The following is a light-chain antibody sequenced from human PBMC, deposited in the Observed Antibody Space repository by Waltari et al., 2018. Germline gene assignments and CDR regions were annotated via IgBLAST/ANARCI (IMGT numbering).Light chain of an antibody. CDR1: QTVLYSSNNRNF. Sequence: DIVLTQSPDSLAVSLGERATINCKSSQTVLYSSNNRNFLSWYQQNPGQPPKLIIYWASTRESGVPDRFSGSGSGTDFTLTINNLQPEDVAVYYCQQFYSIIRTFGQGTRLEI. CDR2: WAS. V-gene: IGKV4-1*01. J-gene: IGKJ5*01. CDR3: QQFYSIIRT.